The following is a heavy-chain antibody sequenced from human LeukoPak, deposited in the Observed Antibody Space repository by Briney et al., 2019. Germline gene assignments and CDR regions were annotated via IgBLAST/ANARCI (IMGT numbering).Heavy chain of an antibody. Sequence: GGSLRLSRSVSGFTISSYAMHWVRQAPGKGLEYVSSISSDGKSTYYVDSAKGRFTISRDNSKNTLYLQMSSLRAEDTAVYYCVKDRWVDYWGQGTLVTVSS. CDR1: GFTISSYA. J-gene: IGHJ4*02. CDR2: ISSDGKST. CDR3: VKDRWVDY. D-gene: IGHD4-23*01. V-gene: IGHV3-64D*09.